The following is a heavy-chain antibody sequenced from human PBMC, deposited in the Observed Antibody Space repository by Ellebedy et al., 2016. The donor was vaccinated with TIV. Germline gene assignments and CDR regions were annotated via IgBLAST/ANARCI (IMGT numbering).Heavy chain of an antibody. J-gene: IGHJ4*02. Sequence: SETLSLXXTVSGGSISSGAHYWSWIRQHPGKDLEWIGYIYYSGSTNYNPSLKSRITISVDLSKNQFSLKLSSVTAADTAVYYCARYESSYSSVFDYWGQGTLVTVSS. CDR1: GGSISSGAHY. CDR2: IYYSGST. CDR3: ARYESSYSSVFDY. D-gene: IGHD6-25*01. V-gene: IGHV4-31*03.